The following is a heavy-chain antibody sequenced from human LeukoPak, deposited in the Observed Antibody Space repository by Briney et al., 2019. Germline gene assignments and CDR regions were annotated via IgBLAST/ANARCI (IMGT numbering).Heavy chain of an antibody. CDR1: GGSISSSSYY. J-gene: IGHJ4*02. CDR3: ARLSRLFYYDSSGYFDY. D-gene: IGHD3-22*01. CDR2: IYYSGST. Sequence: SETLSLTCTVSGGSISSSSYYWGWVRQPPGTGLEWIGSIYYSGSTYYNPSLKSRVTISVDTSKNQFSLKLSSVTAADTAVYYCARLSRLFYYDSSGYFDYWGQGTLVTVSS. V-gene: IGHV4-39*01.